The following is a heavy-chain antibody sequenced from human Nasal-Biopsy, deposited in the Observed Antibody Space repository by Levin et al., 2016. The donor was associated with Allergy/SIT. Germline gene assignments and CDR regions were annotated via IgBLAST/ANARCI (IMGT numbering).Heavy chain of an antibody. J-gene: IGHJ4*01. V-gene: IGHV3-23*01. CDR2: IGGSGANT. Sequence: GGSLRLSCEGTGFTFSLDAMSWVRQAPGKGLEWVSTIGGSGANTFYAGSVRDRFTVSRDNSKNTLYLQMDSLRADDTAVYYCAKSLAVATTPFDHWGHGILVTVSA. CDR1: GFTFSLDA. D-gene: IGHD6-19*01. CDR3: AKSLAVATTPFDH.